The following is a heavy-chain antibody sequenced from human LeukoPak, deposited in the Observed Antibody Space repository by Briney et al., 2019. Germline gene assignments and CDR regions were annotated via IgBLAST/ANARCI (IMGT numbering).Heavy chain of an antibody. V-gene: IGHV3-7*03. CDR3: ARDPGLRYFDWTMSGYFDY. D-gene: IGHD3-9*01. CDR2: IEQDGSEK. J-gene: IGHJ4*02. CDR1: GFTFSSYW. Sequence: PGGSLRLSCAASGFTFSSYWMSWVRQAPGKGLEWVANIEQDGSEKYYVDSVKGRFTISRDNAKNSLYLQMNSLRAEDTAVYYCARDPGLRYFDWTMSGYFDYWGQGTLVTVSS.